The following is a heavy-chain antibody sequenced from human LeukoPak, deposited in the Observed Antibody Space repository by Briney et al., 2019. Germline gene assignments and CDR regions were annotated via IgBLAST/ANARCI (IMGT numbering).Heavy chain of an antibody. D-gene: IGHD6-19*01. CDR3: AKDRVAAQGDYFDY. J-gene: IGHJ4*02. CDR2: VSYDGSNK. Sequence: GRSLRLSCAASGFTFSSYGMHWVRQAPGRGLEWVAVVSYDGSNKYYADSVKGRFTISRDNSKNTLYLQMNSLRAEDTAVYYCAKDRVAAQGDYFDYWGQGTLVTVSS. CDR1: GFTFSSYG. V-gene: IGHV3-30*18.